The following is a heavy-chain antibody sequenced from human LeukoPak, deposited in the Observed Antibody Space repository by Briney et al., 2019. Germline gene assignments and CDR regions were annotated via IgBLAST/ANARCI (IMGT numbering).Heavy chain of an antibody. CDR2: ISSSGTTM. D-gene: IGHD3-22*01. V-gene: IGHV3-48*04. J-gene: IGHJ1*01. CDR1: GYSFTSYW. CDR3: ARGGNYYDSSGYYFGYFQH. Sequence: GESLKISCKASGYSFTSYWIGWVRQAPGKGLEWVSYISSSGTTMYHADSVKGRFTISRDNAKNSLHLQMNSLRGEDTAVYYCARGGNYYDSSGYYFGYFQHWGQGTLVTVSS.